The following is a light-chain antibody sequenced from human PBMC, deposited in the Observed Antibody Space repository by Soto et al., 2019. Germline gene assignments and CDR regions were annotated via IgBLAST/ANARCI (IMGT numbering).Light chain of an antibody. V-gene: IGLV2-23*01. J-gene: IGLJ1*01. Sequence: LTQPASVSGSPGQSITISCSGTTSVVGGYNLVSWYQQHTAKAPKLLIYEGTQRPSGVSSRFSGSKSGNTASLTISGLQAEDEADYYCCSYASSSSYVFGTGTKVTVL. CDR2: EGT. CDR1: TSVVGGYNL. CDR3: CSYASSSSYV.